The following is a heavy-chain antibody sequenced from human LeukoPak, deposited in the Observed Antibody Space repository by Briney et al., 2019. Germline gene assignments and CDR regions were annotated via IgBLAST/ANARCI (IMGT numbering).Heavy chain of an antibody. D-gene: IGHD5-18*01. CDR2: ITWNSGSI. CDR3: AKALREYRYYFDY. CDR1: GFTFDDFA. J-gene: IGHJ4*02. V-gene: IGHV3-9*01. Sequence: PGRSLRLSCAASGFTFDDFAMHWVRQAPGKGLEWVSVITWNSGSIGYADSVKGRFTISRDNAKNSLYLQMNSLRAEDTALYYYAKALREYRYYFDYWGQGTLVTVSS.